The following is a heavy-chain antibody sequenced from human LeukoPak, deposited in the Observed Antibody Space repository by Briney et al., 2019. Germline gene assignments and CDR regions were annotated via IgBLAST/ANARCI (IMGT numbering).Heavy chain of an antibody. J-gene: IGHJ4*02. V-gene: IGHV3-23*01. D-gene: IGHD2-15*01. CDR2: ISGSGGST. CDR3: AKGEQLYCSGGSCYSPFDY. CDR1: GFTFSSYA. Sequence: PGGSLRLSCAASGFTFSSYAMSWVRQAPGKGLEWVSAISGSGGSTYYAASVKGRFTISRDNSKNTLYLQMNSLRAEDTAVYYCAKGEQLYCSGGSCYSPFDYWGQGTLVTVSS.